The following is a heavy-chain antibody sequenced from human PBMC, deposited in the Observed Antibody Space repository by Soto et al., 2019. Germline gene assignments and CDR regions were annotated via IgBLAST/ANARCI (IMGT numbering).Heavy chain of an antibody. V-gene: IGHV3-48*01. CDR2: ISSSSSTI. CDR1: GFTFSSYS. J-gene: IGHJ4*02. CDR3: ARVGSGIPTDY. D-gene: IGHD3-10*01. Sequence: EVQLVESGGGLVQPGGSLRLSCAASGFTFSSYSMNWVRQAPGKGLEWVSYISSSSSTIYYAGSVKGRFTISRDNAKNSLYLQMNSLRAEDTAVYYCARVGSGIPTDYWGQGTLVTVSS.